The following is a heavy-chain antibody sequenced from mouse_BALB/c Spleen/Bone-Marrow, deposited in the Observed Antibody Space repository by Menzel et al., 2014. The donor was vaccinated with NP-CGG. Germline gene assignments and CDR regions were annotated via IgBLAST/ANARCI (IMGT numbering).Heavy chain of an antibody. CDR3: ARQILRGFAY. J-gene: IGHJ3*01. CDR1: GFAFSSYD. D-gene: IGHD1-1*01. CDR2: ISSGGGST. Sequence: EVNVVESGGGLVKPGGSLKLSCAASGFAFSSYDMSWVRQTPEKRLEWVAYISSGGGSTYYSDTVKGRFTISRDNAKNTLYLRMSSLKSEDTAMYYCARQILRGFAYWGQGTLVTVSA. V-gene: IGHV5-12-1*01.